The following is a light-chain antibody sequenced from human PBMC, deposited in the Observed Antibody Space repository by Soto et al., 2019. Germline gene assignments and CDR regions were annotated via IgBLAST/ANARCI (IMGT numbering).Light chain of an antibody. CDR2: GAS. V-gene: IGKV3D-15*01. J-gene: IGKJ1*01. CDR1: QSVRKH. CDR3: PVSNFLLWR. Sequence: QSPSALSLSQGERVTLSCRASQSVRKHLGWYQQKPGQAPRLLIYGASDRAPGIPARFSGSGSGTEFTLTICSFQSEDFARYYCPVSNFLLWRFGQGT.